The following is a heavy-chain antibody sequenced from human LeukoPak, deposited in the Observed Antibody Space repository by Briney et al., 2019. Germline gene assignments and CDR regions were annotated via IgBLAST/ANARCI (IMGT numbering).Heavy chain of an antibody. V-gene: IGHV3-23*01. D-gene: IGHD6-13*01. CDR1: GFTFSTYA. CDR2: ISASGGTT. J-gene: IGHJ4*02. Sequence: PGGSLTLSCAASGFTFSTYAMSWVRQAPGKGLEWVSGISASGGTTYYADSVKGRFTISRDNSKNTLYLQMNSLRAEDTAVYYCAKLSRLAAPHWGQGTLVTVSS. CDR3: AKLSRLAAPH.